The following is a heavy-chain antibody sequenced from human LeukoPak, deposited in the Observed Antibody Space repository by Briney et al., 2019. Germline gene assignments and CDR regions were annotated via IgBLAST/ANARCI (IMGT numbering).Heavy chain of an antibody. D-gene: IGHD3-10*01. J-gene: IGHJ4*02. CDR1: GGSVSSDNYY. V-gene: IGHV4-61*01. CDR3: ARALPYYYGSGSYYPFDY. CDR2: IYYSGST. Sequence: PSETLSLTCSVSGGSVSSDNYYWSWIRQPPGKGLEWIGHIYYSGSTNYNPSLKSRVTISADTSKNQFSLKLTSVTAADTAVYYCARALPYYYGSGSYYPFDYWGQGTLVTASS.